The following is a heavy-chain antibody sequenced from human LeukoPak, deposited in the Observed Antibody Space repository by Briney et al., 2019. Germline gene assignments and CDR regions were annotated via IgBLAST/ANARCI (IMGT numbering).Heavy chain of an antibody. J-gene: IGHJ4*02. D-gene: IGHD1-7*01. CDR3: ARELVAGTFDH. Sequence: GGSLRLSCGASEFNVNDYYMSWVRQAPGKGLEWISDIGGSDTIVAYAGSVEGRFTISRDIAKNSLFLQMNSLRADDTAVYYCARELVAGTFDHWGQGIRVTVSS. CDR1: EFNVNDYY. V-gene: IGHV3-11*01. CDR2: IGGSDTIV.